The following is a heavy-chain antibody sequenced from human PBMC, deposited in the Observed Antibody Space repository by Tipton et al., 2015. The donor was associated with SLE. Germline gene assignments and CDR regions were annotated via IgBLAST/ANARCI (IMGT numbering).Heavy chain of an antibody. CDR1: GYTFTGYY. D-gene: IGHD2-2*01. CDR2: INPNSGGT. CDR3: ARGVADCSSTSCYAYYYYYGMDV. J-gene: IGHJ6*02. V-gene: IGHV1-2*06. Sequence: QSGAEVKKPGASVKVSCKASGYTFTGYYMHWVRQAPGQGLEWMGRINPNSGGTNYAQKFQGRVTMTRDTSISTAYMELSRLRSDDTAVYYCARGVADCSSTSCYAYYYYYGMDVWGQGTTVTVSS.